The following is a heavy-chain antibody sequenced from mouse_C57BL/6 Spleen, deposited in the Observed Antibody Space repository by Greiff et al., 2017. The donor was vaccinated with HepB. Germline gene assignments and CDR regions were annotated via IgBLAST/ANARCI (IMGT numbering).Heavy chain of an antibody. V-gene: IGHV1-64*01. CDR2: IHPNSGST. J-gene: IGHJ2*01. CDR3: ARVYYGNYDY. Sequence: QVQLKQSGAELVKPGASVKLSCKASGYTFTSYWMHWVKQRPGQGLEWIGMIHPNSGSTNYNEKFKSKATLTVDKSSSTAYMQLSSLTSEDSAVYYCARVYYGNYDYWGQGTTLTVSS. D-gene: IGHD2-1*01. CDR1: GYTFTSYW.